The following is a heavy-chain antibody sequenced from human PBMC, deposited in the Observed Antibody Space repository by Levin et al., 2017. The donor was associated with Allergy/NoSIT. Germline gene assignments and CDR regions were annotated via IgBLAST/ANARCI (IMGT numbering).Heavy chain of an antibody. J-gene: IGHJ4*02. CDR1: GYDFSSYY. CDR3: ARGDYSSYADLADVTY. V-gene: IGHV1-46*01. CDR2: INPSGGST. Sequence: GESLKISCKASGYDFSSYYIHWVRQAPGQGLEWMGIINPSGGSTSYAQKFQGRVTMTGDTSTNRVYMDLSSLRSEDTAVYYCARGDYSSYADLADVTYWGQGTLVTVSS. D-gene: IGHD4-11*01.